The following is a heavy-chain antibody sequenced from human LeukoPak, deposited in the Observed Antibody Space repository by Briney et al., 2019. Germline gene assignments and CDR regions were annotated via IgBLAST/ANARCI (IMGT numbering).Heavy chain of an antibody. Sequence: GGSLRLSCAASGFTFSDYYMTWIRQAPGKGLEWVSYISFSSSYTNYADSVKGRFTISRDNAKNSLYLQMNNLRAEDTAVYYCVRRPGAGDYWGQGTLVTVSS. V-gene: IGHV3-11*03. CDR1: GFTFSDYY. CDR2: ISFSSSYT. D-gene: IGHD6-13*01. J-gene: IGHJ4*02. CDR3: VRRPGAGDY.